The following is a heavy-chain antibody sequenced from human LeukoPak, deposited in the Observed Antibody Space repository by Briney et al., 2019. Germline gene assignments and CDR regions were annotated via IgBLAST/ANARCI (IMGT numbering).Heavy chain of an antibody. CDR3: ATVGPNSDWPWDY. CDR1: GFTFSDYY. V-gene: IGHV3-11*01. Sequence: PGGSLRLSCAASGFTFSDYYMSWIRQAPGKGLEWVSYISSSGSTIYYADSVKGRFTISRDNAKNSLYLQMNSLRAEDTAVYYCATVGPNSDWPWDYWGQGILVTVSS. CDR2: ISSSGSTI. J-gene: IGHJ4*02. D-gene: IGHD6-19*01.